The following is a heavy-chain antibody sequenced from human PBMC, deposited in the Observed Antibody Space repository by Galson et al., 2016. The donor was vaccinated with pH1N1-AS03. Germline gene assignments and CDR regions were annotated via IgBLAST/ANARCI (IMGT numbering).Heavy chain of an antibody. CDR2: IDPGNSDS. V-gene: IGHV5-51*03. CDR1: GYRLTNYW. D-gene: IGHD3-16*01. Sequence: QSGAEVKKPGESLKISCKGSGYRLTNYWIGWVRQMPGKGLEWMGIIDPGNSDSRYNKSFQGQVTISADTSISTVYLQWSSLQASDTAMYYCARPRLNYFDNWGQGTLVTVSS. CDR3: ARPRLNYFDN. J-gene: IGHJ4*02.